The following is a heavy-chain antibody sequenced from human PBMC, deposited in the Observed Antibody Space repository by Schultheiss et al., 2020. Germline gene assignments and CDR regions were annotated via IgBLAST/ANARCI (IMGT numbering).Heavy chain of an antibody. CDR3: ARDDWGAFDI. Sequence: LETLSLTCTVSGGSISSYYWSWIRQPPGKGLEWIGYIYYSGSTNYNPSLKSRVTISVDTSKNQFSLKLSSVTAADMAVYYCARDDWGAFDIWGQGTMVTVSS. CDR1: GGSISSYY. V-gene: IGHV4-59*01. D-gene: IGHD2-21*01. CDR2: IYYSGST. J-gene: IGHJ3*02.